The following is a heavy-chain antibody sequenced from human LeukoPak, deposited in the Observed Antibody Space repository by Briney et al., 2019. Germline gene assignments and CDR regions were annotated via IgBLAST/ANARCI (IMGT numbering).Heavy chain of an antibody. CDR2: ISSSGSTI. Sequence: PGGSLRLSCAASGFTFSDYYMSWIRQAPGKGLEWVSYISSSGSTIYYADSVKGRFTISSDNAKNSLYLQMNSLRAEDTAVYYCAREDGDYQLGYYYMDVWGKGTTVTVSS. D-gene: IGHD4-17*01. CDR3: AREDGDYQLGYYYMDV. CDR1: GFTFSDYY. V-gene: IGHV3-11*04. J-gene: IGHJ6*03.